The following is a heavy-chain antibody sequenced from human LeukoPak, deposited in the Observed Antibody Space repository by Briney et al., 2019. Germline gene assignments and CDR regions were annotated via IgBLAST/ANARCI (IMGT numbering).Heavy chain of an antibody. V-gene: IGHV3-23*01. D-gene: IGHD6-6*01. CDR3: AKGESIAARPGYFDY. Sequence: PGGSLRLSCAASVLTLSSYAMSCVRHAPGKGREWVSAIIGSGGSTYYADSVKGRFTISRDNSKNTLYLQMTRQRAEDPAVYYCAKGESIAARPGYFDYWGQGTLVTVSS. J-gene: IGHJ4*02. CDR2: IIGSGGST. CDR1: VLTLSSYA.